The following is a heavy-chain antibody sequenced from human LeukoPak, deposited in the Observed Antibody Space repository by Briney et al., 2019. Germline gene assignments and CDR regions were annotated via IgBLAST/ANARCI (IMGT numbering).Heavy chain of an antibody. J-gene: IGHJ6*02. Sequence: GGSLRLSCAASGFTFSSYAMSWVRQAPGKGLEWVSAISGSGGSTYYADSVKGRFTISRDNSKNTLYLQMNSLRAEDTAVYYCARESRDCSGGSCYWYYYYYGMDVWGQGTTVTVSS. D-gene: IGHD2-15*01. CDR1: GFTFSSYA. CDR3: ARESRDCSGGSCYWYYYYYGMDV. CDR2: ISGSGGST. V-gene: IGHV3-23*01.